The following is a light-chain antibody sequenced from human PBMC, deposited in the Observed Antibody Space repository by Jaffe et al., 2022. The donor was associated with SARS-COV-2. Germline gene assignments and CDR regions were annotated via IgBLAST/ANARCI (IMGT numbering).Light chain of an antibody. CDR2: DVT. V-gene: IGLV2-14*03. CDR3: NSYTSSNTPYV. J-gene: IGLJ1*01. Sequence: QSALTQPASVSGSPGQSITISCTGTSGDVGRFNYVSWYQQHPGKAPKLLIYDVTNRPSGVSNRFSGSKSGNTASLTISGLQAEDEADYYCNSYTSSNTPYVFGTATKVTVL. CDR1: SGDVGRFNY.